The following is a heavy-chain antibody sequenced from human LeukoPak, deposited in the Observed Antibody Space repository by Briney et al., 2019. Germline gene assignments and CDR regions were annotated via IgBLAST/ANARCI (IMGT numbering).Heavy chain of an antibody. CDR2: ISSSGSTI. CDR1: GFTFSSYE. J-gene: IGHJ4*02. CDR3: AREEYYYDSSGYYYFDY. Sequence: GGSLRLSCAASGFTFSSYEMNWVRQAPGKGLEWVSYISSSGSTIYYADSVKGRFTISRDNAKNSLYLQMNSLRAEDTAVYYCAREEYYYDSSGYYYFDYWGQGTLVTVSS. V-gene: IGHV3-48*03. D-gene: IGHD3-22*01.